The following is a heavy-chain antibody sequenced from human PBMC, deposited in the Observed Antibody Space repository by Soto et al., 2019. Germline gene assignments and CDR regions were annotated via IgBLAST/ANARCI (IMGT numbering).Heavy chain of an antibody. Sequence: QMQLLESGPGLVKPSETLSLTCTVSGGSISSSSYYWGWIRQPPGKGLEWIGSIYYSGSTYYKPSLKSRVTISVDMSKNHFSLRLSSVTAADTAVYYCASGSGSYYFNWFDPWGQGTLVTVTS. J-gene: IGHJ5*02. CDR1: GGSISSSSYY. CDR3: ASGSGSYYFNWFDP. D-gene: IGHD3-10*01. CDR2: IYYSGST. V-gene: IGHV4-39*02.